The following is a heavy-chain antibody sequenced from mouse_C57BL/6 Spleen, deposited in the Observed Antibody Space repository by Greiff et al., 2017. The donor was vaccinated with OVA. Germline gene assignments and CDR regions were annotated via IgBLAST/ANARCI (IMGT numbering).Heavy chain of an antibody. CDR2: INPNNGGT. J-gene: IGHJ2*01. D-gene: IGHD1-1*01. V-gene: IGHV1-18*01. Sequence: EVQGVESGPELVKPGASVKIPCKASGYTFTDYNMDWVKQSHGKSLEWIGDINPNNGGTIYNQKFKGKATLTVDKSSSKAYMELRSLTSEDTAVYYCARSTTVVANDFDYRGQGTTRTVSS. CDR3: ARSTTVVANDFDY. CDR1: GYTFTDYN.